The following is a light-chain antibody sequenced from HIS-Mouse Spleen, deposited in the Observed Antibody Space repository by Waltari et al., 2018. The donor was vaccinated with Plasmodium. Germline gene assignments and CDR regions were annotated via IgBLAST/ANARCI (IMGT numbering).Light chain of an antibody. CDR2: AAS. Sequence: DTQMTQSPSSLSASVGDRVTITCRASQSISNYLNWYQQKPGKAPKFLIYAASTLQSGVPSRFSGSGSGTDFTLTISSLQPEDFATYYCQQSYSTWTFGQGTKLEIK. J-gene: IGKJ1*01. CDR3: QQSYSTWT. CDR1: QSISNY. V-gene: IGKV1-39*01.